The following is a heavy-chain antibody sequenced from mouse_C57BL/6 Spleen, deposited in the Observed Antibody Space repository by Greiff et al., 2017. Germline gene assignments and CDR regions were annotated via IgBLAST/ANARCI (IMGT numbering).Heavy chain of an antibody. J-gene: IGHJ2*01. Sequence: QVQLQQPGAELVRPGSSVKLSCKASGYTFTSYWMDWVKQRPGQGLEWIGNIYPSDSETHYNQKFKDKATLTVDKSSSTAYMQLSSLTSEDSAVYYCARGDYDGYFDYWGQGTTRTVSS. CDR1: GYTFTSYW. V-gene: IGHV1-61*01. CDR3: ARGDYDGYFDY. D-gene: IGHD2-4*01. CDR2: IYPSDSET.